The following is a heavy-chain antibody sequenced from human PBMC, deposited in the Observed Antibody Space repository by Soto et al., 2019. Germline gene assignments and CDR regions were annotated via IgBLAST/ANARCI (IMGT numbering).Heavy chain of an antibody. CDR2: IYYSGST. J-gene: IGHJ6*02. Sequence: SETLSLTCTVSGGSISSGDYYWSWIRQPPGKGLEWIGYIYYSGSTYYNPSLKSRVAISIDTSKNQFSLKLSSVTAADTAVYYWGKRGGGGQLATNYYYYGMDVWGQGTTVTVSS. D-gene: IGHD6-6*01. V-gene: IGHV4-30-4*01. CDR1: GGSISSGDYY. CDR3: GKRGGGGQLATNYYYYGMDV.